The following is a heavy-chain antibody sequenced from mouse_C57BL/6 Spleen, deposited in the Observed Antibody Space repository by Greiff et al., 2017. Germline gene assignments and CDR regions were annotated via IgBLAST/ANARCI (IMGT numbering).Heavy chain of an antibody. Sequence: VQLQQSGAELAKPGASVKLSCKASGFTFTSYWMHWVKQRPGQGLEWIGYINPSSGYTKYNQKFKDKATLTADNSSITAYMQLSSLTYEDSAVDCCAKYYYDYAKEYRGQGTSVTVSS. V-gene: IGHV1-7*01. D-gene: IGHD1-1*01. CDR2: INPSSGYT. J-gene: IGHJ4*01. CDR1: GFTFTSYW. CDR3: AKYYYDYAKEY.